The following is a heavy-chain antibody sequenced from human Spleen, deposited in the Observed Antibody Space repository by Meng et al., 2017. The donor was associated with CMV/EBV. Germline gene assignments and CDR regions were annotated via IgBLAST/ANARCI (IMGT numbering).Heavy chain of an antibody. V-gene: IGHV4-59*01. J-gene: IGHJ4*02. Sequence: SETLSLTCSVSGASISENYYWSWIRQPPGKEMEWIAYIYHGGGTNSSPSLKRRVTMSVETSKNQFSLRLDSVTAADTAIYYCARGPVGASTLDFWGPGTVVTVSS. CDR3: ARGPVGASTLDF. CDR2: IYHGGGT. CDR1: GASISENYY. D-gene: IGHD1-26*01.